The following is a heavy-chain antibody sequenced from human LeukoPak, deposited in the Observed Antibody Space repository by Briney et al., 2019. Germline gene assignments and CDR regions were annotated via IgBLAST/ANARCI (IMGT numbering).Heavy chain of an antibody. CDR3: ARLTGSRSHSTWIQLWSPFDY. CDR2: IYPGDSDT. CDR1: GYRFTSYW. J-gene: IGHJ4*02. V-gene: IGHV5-51*01. Sequence: GESLKISCKGSGYRFTSYWIGWVRQMPGKGLEWMGIIYPGDSDTKYSPSFQGQVTISADKSISTAYLQWSSLKASDTAMYYCARLTGSRSHSTWIQLWSPFDYWGQGTLVTVSS. D-gene: IGHD5-18*01.